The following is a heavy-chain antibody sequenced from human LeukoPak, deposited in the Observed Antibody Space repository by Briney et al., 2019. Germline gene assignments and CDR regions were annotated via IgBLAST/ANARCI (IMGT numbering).Heavy chain of an antibody. CDR2: ISGSGGST. J-gene: IGHJ4*02. CDR3: ATNSDYRFEY. CDR1: GFTFSSYA. V-gene: IGHV3-23*01. Sequence: PGGSLRLSCAASGFTFSSYAMSWVRQAPGKGLEWVSAISGSGGSTYYADSVKGRFTISRDNAKNSLYLQMNSLRAEDTAVYYCATNSDYRFEYWGQGTLVTVSS. D-gene: IGHD3-16*01.